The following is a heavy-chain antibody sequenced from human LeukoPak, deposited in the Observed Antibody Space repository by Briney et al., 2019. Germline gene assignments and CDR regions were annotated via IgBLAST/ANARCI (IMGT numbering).Heavy chain of an antibody. Sequence: GGSLRLYCVGSGFTFSRYWMHWVRQAPGKGLVWVSHVNSDGSSTSYYADSVKGRFTISRDNAKNTLYLQMDSLRAEDTAVYYCARDQGLGGAFDIWGQGTMVTVSS. CDR2: VNSDGSST. V-gene: IGHV3-74*01. CDR1: GFTFSRYW. CDR3: ARDQGLGGAFDI. D-gene: IGHD3-16*01. J-gene: IGHJ3*02.